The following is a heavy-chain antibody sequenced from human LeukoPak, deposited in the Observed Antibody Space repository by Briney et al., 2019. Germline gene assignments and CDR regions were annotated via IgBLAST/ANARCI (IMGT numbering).Heavy chain of an antibody. J-gene: IGHJ3*02. CDR1: GGSISSGGYS. D-gene: IGHD2-2*01. CDR2: IYHSGST. CDR3: ARSRSPGSDAFDI. Sequence: SETLSLTCAVSGGSISSGGYSWSWIRQPPGKGLEWIGYIYHSGSTYYNPSLKSRVTISVDRSKNQFSLKLSSVTAADTAVYDCARSRSPGSDAFDIWGQGTMVTVSS. V-gene: IGHV4-30-2*01.